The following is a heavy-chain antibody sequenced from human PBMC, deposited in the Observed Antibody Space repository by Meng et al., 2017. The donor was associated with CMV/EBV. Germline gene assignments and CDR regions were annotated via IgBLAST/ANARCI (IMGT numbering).Heavy chain of an antibody. CDR2: IYPNCGGT. CDR1: GYRFSDHY. D-gene: IGHD1-1*01. CDR3: VRDHNWGPDY. Sequence: QVQLVQPGAEVKSPGASVKVSCQTSGYRFSDHYMHWVRQAPGQGLEWMGWIYPNCGGTHYAQKFQDRVTMTRDTSISTVYMELSRLTSDDTAVYYCVRDHNWGPDYWGQGTLVTVSS. V-gene: IGHV1-2*02. J-gene: IGHJ4*02.